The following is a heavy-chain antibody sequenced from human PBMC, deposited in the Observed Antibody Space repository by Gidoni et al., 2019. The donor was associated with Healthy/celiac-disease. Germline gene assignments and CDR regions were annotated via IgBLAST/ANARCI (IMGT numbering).Heavy chain of an antibody. D-gene: IGHD3-22*01. J-gene: IGHJ4*02. CDR2: IYPGDSDT. CDR3: ARHFRYYYDSSGYYSTFVDY. Sequence: EVQLVQSGAEVKKPGESLKISCKGSGYSFTSYWIGWVRQMPGKGLEWMGIIYPGDSDTRYSPSFQGQVTISADKSISTAYLQWSSLKASDTAMYYCARHFRYYYDSSGYYSTFVDYWGQGTLVTVSS. CDR1: GYSFTSYW. V-gene: IGHV5-51*01.